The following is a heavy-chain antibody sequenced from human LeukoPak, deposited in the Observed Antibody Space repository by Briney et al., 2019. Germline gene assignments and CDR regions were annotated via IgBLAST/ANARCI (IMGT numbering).Heavy chain of an antibody. Sequence: TGTSLRLSCVASGFSFSNHGMHWVCQAPGKGLEWVSVIARDGGAKFYADSVKGRFTLSRDNSKNMFFLQMNFLTVEDTAIYYCGKKATLDQWYFGPWGQGTPGTVSS. V-gene: IGHV3-30*18. CDR1: GFSFSNHG. CDR2: IARDGGAK. D-gene: IGHD2-15*01. CDR3: GKKATLDQWYFGP. J-gene: IGHJ5*02.